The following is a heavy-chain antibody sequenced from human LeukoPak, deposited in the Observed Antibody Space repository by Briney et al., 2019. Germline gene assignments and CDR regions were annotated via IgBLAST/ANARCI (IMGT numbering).Heavy chain of an antibody. Sequence: SVKVSCKASGGTFSSYAISWVRQAPGQGLEWMGGIIPIFGTANYAQKFQGRVTITTDESTSTAYMELSSLRSEDPAVYYCARPRHTAMVIGFDYWGQGTLVTVSS. CDR3: ARPRHTAMVIGFDY. J-gene: IGHJ4*02. V-gene: IGHV1-69*05. CDR1: GGTFSSYA. CDR2: IIPIFGTA. D-gene: IGHD5-18*01.